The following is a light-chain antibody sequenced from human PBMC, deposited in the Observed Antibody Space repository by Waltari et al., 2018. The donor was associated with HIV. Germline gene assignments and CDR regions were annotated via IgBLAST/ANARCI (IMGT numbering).Light chain of an antibody. J-gene: IGLJ2*01. CDR3: QVWDTAATEHVT. CDR1: NIGSKS. CDR2: GDS. V-gene: IGLV3-21*02. Sequence: SYLLPQPPSVSVAPGQTAILTCGGNNIGSKSVHWYLKKPGQAPLLIVYGDSDRPSGLPFRFSGANSGNTATLTMSGVEAGDEAAYFCQVWDTAATEHVTFGGGTKLSVL.